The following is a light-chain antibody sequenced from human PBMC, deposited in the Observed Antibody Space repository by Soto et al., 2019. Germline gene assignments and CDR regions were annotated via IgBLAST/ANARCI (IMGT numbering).Light chain of an antibody. CDR1: QSVSSN. J-gene: IGKJ2*01. CDR3: QQYNNLPYN. CDR2: GAS. Sequence: EIVMTQSPATLAVSPGERAALSCRASQSVSSNFAWYQQKPGQAPRLLIYGASSRATGTPARFSGTGSGTEFTLTISSLQSEDFAVYYCQQYNNLPYNFGLGTKLEMK. V-gene: IGKV3-15*01.